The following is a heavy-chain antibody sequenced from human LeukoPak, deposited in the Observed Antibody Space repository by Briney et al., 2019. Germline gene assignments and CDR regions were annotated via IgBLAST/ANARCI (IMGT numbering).Heavy chain of an antibody. CDR1: GFTFTSSA. V-gene: IGHV1-58*01. CDR2: IVVGSGNT. Sequence: ASVKVSCKASGFTFTSSAVQWVRQARGQRLEWIGWIVVGSGNTNYAQKFQERVTITRDMSTSTAYMELSSPRSEDTAVYYCAAAYCGGDCYRSPAFDIWGQGTMVTVSS. CDR3: AAAYCGGDCYRSPAFDI. D-gene: IGHD2-21*02. J-gene: IGHJ3*02.